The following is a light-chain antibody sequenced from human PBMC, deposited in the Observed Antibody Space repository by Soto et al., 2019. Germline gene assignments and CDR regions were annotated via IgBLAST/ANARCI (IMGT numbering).Light chain of an antibody. J-gene: IGKJ4*01. CDR1: PSVSNS. CDR3: QQRNQWPPVT. Sequence: ESVLTLSPATLSLSQRERDTPSCRASPSVSNSLAWYQHKPGQAPRLLIYDASNRATGVPTRFSGSGSGTDFTLTISSLEPEDFAVYYCQQRNQWPPVTFGGGTKVDIK. V-gene: IGKV3-11*01. CDR2: DAS.